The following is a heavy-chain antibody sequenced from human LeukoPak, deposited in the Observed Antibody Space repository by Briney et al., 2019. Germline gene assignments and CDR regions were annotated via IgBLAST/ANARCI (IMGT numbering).Heavy chain of an antibody. CDR2: IYYSGST. V-gene: IGHV4-39*01. D-gene: IGHD2-15*01. J-gene: IGHJ3*02. CDR1: GGSISSSSYY. Sequence: SETLSLTCTVSGGSISSSSYYWGWIRQPPGKGLEWIGSIYYSGSTYYNPSLKSRVTISVDTSKNQFSLKLSSVTAADTAVYYCARLVVVVAATRSDAFDIWGQGTMVTASS. CDR3: ARLVVVVAATRSDAFDI.